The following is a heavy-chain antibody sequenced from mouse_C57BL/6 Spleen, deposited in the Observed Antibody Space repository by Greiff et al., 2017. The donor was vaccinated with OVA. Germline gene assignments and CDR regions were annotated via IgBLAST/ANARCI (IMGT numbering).Heavy chain of an antibody. Sequence: VQLVESGPELVKPGASVKISCKASGYAFSSSWMNWVKQRPGKGLEWIGRIYPGDGDTNYNGKFKGKATLTADKSSSTAYMQLSSLTSEDSAVYFCARERRLLRYDAMDYWGQGTSVTVSS. V-gene: IGHV1-82*01. D-gene: IGHD1-1*01. CDR3: ARERRLLRYDAMDY. CDR1: GYAFSSSW. J-gene: IGHJ4*01. CDR2: IYPGDGDT.